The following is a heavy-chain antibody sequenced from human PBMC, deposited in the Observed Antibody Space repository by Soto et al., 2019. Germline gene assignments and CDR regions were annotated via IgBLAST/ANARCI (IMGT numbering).Heavy chain of an antibody. CDR2: IIPIFGTA. D-gene: IGHD5-12*01. J-gene: IGHJ5*02. CDR1: GGTFRSYA. Sequence: GSSVKVSCNASGGTFRSYAISWVRQAPGQGLEWMGGIIPIFGTANYAQKFQGRVTITADESTSTAYMELSSLRYEDTAVYYCARGNNIVATLFDPWGQGTLVTVSS. CDR3: ARGNNIVATLFDP. V-gene: IGHV1-69*13.